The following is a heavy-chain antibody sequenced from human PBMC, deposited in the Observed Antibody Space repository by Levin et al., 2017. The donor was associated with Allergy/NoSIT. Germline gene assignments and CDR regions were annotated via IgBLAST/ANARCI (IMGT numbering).Heavy chain of an antibody. CDR2: IYTAGST. J-gene: IGHJ4*02. CDR3: ARGFYDSSGFYDY. V-gene: IGHV3-53*01. D-gene: IGHD3-22*01. Sequence: GGSLRLSCAASGFSVSSNYMSWVRQAPGKGLEWVSVIYTAGSTYYADSVKGRFTFSRDNSKNMLYLQMNSLRAEDTAVYYCARGFYDSSGFYDYWGQGTLVTVSS. CDR1: GFSVSSNY.